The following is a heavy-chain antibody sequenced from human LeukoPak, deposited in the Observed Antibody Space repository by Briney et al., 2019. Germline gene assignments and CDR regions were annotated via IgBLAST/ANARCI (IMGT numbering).Heavy chain of an antibody. J-gene: IGHJ4*02. CDR1: GFTFSSYG. CDR3: AGGCSSTSCPLVY. D-gene: IGHD2-2*01. Sequence: GGSLRLSCAASGFTFSSYGMHWVRQAPGKGLEWVAVISYAGSNKYYADSVKGRFTISRDNSKNTLYLQMNSLRAEDTAVYYCAGGCSSTSCPLVYWGQGTLVTVSS. V-gene: IGHV3-30*03. CDR2: ISYAGSNK.